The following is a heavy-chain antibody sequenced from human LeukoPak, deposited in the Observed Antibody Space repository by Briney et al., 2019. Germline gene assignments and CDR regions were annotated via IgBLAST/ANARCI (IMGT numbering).Heavy chain of an antibody. CDR2: ISISGGST. D-gene: IGHD1-26*01. CDR1: GFTFSTYA. J-gene: IGHJ4*02. CDR3: ANRLSGSSLRMDY. V-gene: IGHV3-23*01. Sequence: PGGSLRLSCAASGFTFSTYAMNWVRQAPGKVLEWVSGISISGGSTYYADSVKGRFTISRDNSKNTMYLQMNSLRAEDTAVYYCANRLSGSSLRMDYWGQGTLVTVSS.